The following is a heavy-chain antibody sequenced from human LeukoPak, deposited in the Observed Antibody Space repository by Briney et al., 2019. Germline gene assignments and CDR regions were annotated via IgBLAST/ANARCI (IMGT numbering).Heavy chain of an antibody. V-gene: IGHV3-30*03. Sequence: GRSLRLSRAASGFTFSSYGMHWVRQAPGKGLEWVAVISYDGSNKYYADSVKGRFTISRDNSKNTLYLQMNSLRAEDTAVYYCARAGGDIVVVPAAHNWFDPWGQGTLVTVSS. CDR2: ISYDGSNK. J-gene: IGHJ5*02. CDR3: ARAGGDIVVVPAAHNWFDP. D-gene: IGHD2-2*01. CDR1: GFTFSSYG.